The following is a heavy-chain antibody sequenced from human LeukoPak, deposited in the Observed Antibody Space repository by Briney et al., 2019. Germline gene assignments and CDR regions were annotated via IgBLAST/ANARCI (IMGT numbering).Heavy chain of an antibody. CDR2: ISAYNGNT. J-gene: IGHJ5*02. CDR3: ARDVEDYYDSSSYSAGP. CDR1: GSTFTSYG. Sequence: GASVKVSCKASGSTFTSYGNSWVRLAPGQGLELVGFISAYNGNTNYAQELEGRVTMTTDTSTSNAYMELRSMRCDDTAVYYCARDVEDYYDSSSYSAGPWGQGTLVTVSS. V-gene: IGHV1-18*01. D-gene: IGHD3-22*01.